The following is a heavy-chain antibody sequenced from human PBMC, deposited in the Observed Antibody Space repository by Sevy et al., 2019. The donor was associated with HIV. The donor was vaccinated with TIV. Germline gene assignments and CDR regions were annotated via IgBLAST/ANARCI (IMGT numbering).Heavy chain of an antibody. CDR1: GFTFSSYG. CDR2: ISYDGSNK. V-gene: IGHV3-30*18. J-gene: IGHJ6*02. D-gene: IGHD2-15*01. CDR3: AKDLNPIVVVVAANPYYYGMDV. Sequence: GRSLRLSCAASGFTFSSYGMHWVRQAPGKGLEWVAVISYDGSNKYYADSVKGRFTISRDNSKNTLYLQMNSLRAEDTAVYYCAKDLNPIVVVVAANPYYYGMDVWGQGTTVTVSS.